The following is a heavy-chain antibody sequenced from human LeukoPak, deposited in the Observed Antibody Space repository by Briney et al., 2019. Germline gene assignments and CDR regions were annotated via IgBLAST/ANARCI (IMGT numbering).Heavy chain of an antibody. D-gene: IGHD3-10*01. V-gene: IGHV4-38-2*01. CDR1: GYSISSGYY. J-gene: IGHJ3*02. CDR2: IYHSGST. CDR3: ARRADYYGSGIFAFDI. Sequence: SETLSLTCAVSGYSISSGYYWGWIRQPPGKGLEWIGSIYHSGSTYYNPSLKSRVSISVDTSKNQFSLKLSSVTAADTAVYYRARRADYYGSGIFAFDIWGQGTMVTVSS.